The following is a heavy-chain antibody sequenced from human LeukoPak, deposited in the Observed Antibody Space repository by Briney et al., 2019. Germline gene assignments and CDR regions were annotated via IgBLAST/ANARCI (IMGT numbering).Heavy chain of an antibody. J-gene: IGHJ4*02. D-gene: IGHD2-15*01. CDR1: GFTFSSYG. V-gene: IGHV3-33*06. CDR3: AKDKATAGSSYYFDY. Sequence: GGSLRLSCAASGFTFSSYGMHWVRQAPGKGLEWVAVIWYDGSNKYYADSVKGRFTISRDNSKNTLYLQMNSLRAEDTAVYYCAKDKATAGSSYYFDYWGQGTLVTVSS. CDR2: IWYDGSNK.